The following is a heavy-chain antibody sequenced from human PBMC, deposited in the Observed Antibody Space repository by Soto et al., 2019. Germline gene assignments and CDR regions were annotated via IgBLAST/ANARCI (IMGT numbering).Heavy chain of an antibody. Sequence: GGSLRLSCAASGFTFSSYAMSWVRQAPGKGLEWVSAISGSGGSTYYADSVKGRFTISRGNSKNTLYLQMNSLRAEDTAVYYCASGHHWQQLVPFDYWGQGTLVTVSS. J-gene: IGHJ4*02. CDR3: ASGHHWQQLVPFDY. CDR1: GFTFSSYA. D-gene: IGHD6-13*01. CDR2: ISGSGGST. V-gene: IGHV3-23*01.